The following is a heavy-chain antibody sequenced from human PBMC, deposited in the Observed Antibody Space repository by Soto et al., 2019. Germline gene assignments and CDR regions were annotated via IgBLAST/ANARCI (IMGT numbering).Heavy chain of an antibody. CDR2: IINSGGTT. V-gene: IGHV3-23*01. J-gene: IGHJ1*01. D-gene: IGHD7-27*01. CDR3: ASTLGTLSGVEYFQH. CDR1: GLTFSSYG. Sequence: GGSLRLSCAASGLTFSSYGMSWVRQAPGKGLEWVSSIINSGGTTYYVDSVKGRFTISRDNSKNTLYLQITSLRAEDTAVYYCASTLGTLSGVEYFQHWGQGTLVTVSS.